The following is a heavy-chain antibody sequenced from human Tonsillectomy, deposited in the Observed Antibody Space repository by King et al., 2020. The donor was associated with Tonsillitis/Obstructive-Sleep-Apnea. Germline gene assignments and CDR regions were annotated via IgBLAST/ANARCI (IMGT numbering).Heavy chain of an antibody. Sequence: VQLVESGAEVKKPGASVKVSCMASGYTFTSYGISWVRQAPGQGLEWMGWISAYNGNTNYAQKLQGRVTMITDTSTSTAYMELRSLRSDDTAVYYCARDLLLWFGDHDAFDIWGQGTMVTVSS. CDR3: ARDLLLWFGDHDAFDI. CDR2: ISAYNGNT. D-gene: IGHD3-10*01. J-gene: IGHJ3*02. CDR1: GYTFTSYG. V-gene: IGHV1-18*01.